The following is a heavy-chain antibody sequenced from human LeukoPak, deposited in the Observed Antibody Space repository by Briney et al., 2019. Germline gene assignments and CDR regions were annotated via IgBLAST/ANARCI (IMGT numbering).Heavy chain of an antibody. CDR1: GGSISSGSYY. V-gene: IGHV4-61*02. CDR3: AREGGDTAMVPYGYYFDY. J-gene: IGHJ4*02. Sequence: SQTLSRTCTVSGGSISSGSYYWSWIRQPAGKGLEWIGRIYTSGSTNYNPSLKSRVTISVDTSKNQFSLKLSSVTAADTAVYYCAREGGDTAMVPYGYYFDYWGQGTLVTVSS. D-gene: IGHD5-18*01. CDR2: IYTSGST.